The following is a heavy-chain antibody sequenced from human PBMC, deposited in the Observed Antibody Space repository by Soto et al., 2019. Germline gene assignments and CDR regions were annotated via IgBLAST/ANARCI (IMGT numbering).Heavy chain of an antibody. CDR3: ARNVAATGYYDYGMDV. CDR2: IYPGDSDT. Sequence: GESLKISCKGSGYSFTSYWIGWVRQMPGKGLEWMGIIYPGDSDTRYSPSFQGQVTISADKSISTAYLQWSSLKASDTAMYYCARNVAATGYYDYGMDVWGQGTKVTVSS. D-gene: IGHD6-19*01. V-gene: IGHV5-51*01. CDR1: GYSFTSYW. J-gene: IGHJ6*02.